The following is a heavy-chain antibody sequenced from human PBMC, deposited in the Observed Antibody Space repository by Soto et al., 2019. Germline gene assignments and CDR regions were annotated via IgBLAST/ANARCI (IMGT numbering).Heavy chain of an antibody. CDR3: ARACTMVRAYAY. J-gene: IGHJ4*02. D-gene: IGHD3-10*01. CDR1: GGTFSSYA. Sequence: SVKVSCKASGGTFSSYAISWVGQAPGQGREWMGGSIPVFGRANYAQKFQGRGTITAAESTSTAYMELSSLRSEDTAVYYCARACTMVRAYAYWGQGTLVTVSS. CDR2: SIPVFGRA. V-gene: IGHV1-69*13.